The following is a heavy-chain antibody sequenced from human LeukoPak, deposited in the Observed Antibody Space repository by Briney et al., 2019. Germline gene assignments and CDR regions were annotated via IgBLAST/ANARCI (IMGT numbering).Heavy chain of an antibody. J-gene: IGHJ4*02. Sequence: SETLSLTCTVSGGSISSYPISSYSWSWLRQPPGRGLEWIGYIYYSGSTTYNPSLKSRLTISLDTSKNQFSLKLSSVTAADTAVYYCAGDYSSASYRFDYWGQGTLVSVSS. V-gene: IGHV4-61*01. CDR1: GGSISSYPISSYS. D-gene: IGHD3-10*01. CDR2: IYYSGST. CDR3: AGDYSSASYRFDY.